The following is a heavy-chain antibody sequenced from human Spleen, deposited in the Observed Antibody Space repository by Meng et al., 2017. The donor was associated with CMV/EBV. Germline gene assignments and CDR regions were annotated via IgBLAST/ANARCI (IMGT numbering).Heavy chain of an antibody. D-gene: IGHD6-13*01. CDR2: FTAVFGST. CDR1: GGTSNSYT. Sequence: SGGTSNSYTIDWLRQAPGQGLQWMGRFTAVFGSTSYAQNFQGRLTITTDESTSTTYMELRSLRFEDTAVYYCATVSGYSSRWYPFDSWGQGTLVTVSS. CDR3: ATVSGYSSRWYPFDS. V-gene: IGHV1-69*05. J-gene: IGHJ4*02.